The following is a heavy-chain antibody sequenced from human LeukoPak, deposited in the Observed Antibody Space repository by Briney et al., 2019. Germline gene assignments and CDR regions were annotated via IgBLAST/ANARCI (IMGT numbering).Heavy chain of an antibody. CDR1: GYSISSGYY. V-gene: IGHV4-38-2*02. CDR2: IYHIGST. J-gene: IGHJ6*04. CDR3: ARDKKSVSSSWYYYGMDV. Sequence: SETLSLTCAVSGYSISSGYYWGWIRQPPGKGLEWIGSIYHIGSTYYNPSLKSRVTISVDTSKNQFSLKLSSVTAADTAVYYCARDKKSVSSSWYYYGMDVWGKGTTVTVSS. D-gene: IGHD6-13*01.